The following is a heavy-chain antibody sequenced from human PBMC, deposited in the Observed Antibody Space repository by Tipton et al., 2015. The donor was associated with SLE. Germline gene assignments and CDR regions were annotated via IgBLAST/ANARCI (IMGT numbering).Heavy chain of an antibody. Sequence: GLVKPSETLSLTCTVSGDSVSSFFWSWIRQPPGKGLEWIGYIYSSGYTNYNPSLKSRVTISVDTSKNQFSLKLSSVTAADTAVYYCARGHYYGSGGSNWFDPWGQGTLVTVSS. J-gene: IGHJ5*02. CDR1: GDSVSSFF. V-gene: IGHV4-59*02. D-gene: IGHD3-10*01. CDR3: ARGHYYGSGGSNWFDP. CDR2: IYSSGYT.